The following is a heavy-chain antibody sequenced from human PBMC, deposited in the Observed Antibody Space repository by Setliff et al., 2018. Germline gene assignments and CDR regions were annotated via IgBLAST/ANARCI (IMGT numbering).Heavy chain of an antibody. D-gene: IGHD5-12*01. CDR2: INPNSGNA. CDR1: GYPFTDYY. J-gene: IGHJ5*02. CDR3: ARGKWLRMDTGRWSNWFDP. Sequence: ASVKVSCKTSGYPFTDYYIHWVRQAPGQGLEWMGRINPNSGNAGCAQKFQGRVTLTRDTSIGTAYMELNSLRYEDTAIYYCARGKWLRMDTGRWSNWFDPWGQGTLVTVSS. V-gene: IGHV1-8*02.